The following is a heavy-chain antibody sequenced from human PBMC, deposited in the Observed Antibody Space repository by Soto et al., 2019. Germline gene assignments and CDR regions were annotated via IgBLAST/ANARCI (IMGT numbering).Heavy chain of an antibody. V-gene: IGHV3-23*01. CDR2: ISVSGGTT. CDR3: AKVRLVEGEFHFDS. J-gene: IGHJ4*02. D-gene: IGHD3-16*01. Sequence: GGSLRLSCAASGFSFSRYAMNWVRQAPGKGLEWVSSISVSGGTTYYADSVKGRFTISRDNSKNTLYLQMNTLRAEDTAVYYCAKVRLVEGEFHFDSWGQGTLVTVSS. CDR1: GFSFSRYA.